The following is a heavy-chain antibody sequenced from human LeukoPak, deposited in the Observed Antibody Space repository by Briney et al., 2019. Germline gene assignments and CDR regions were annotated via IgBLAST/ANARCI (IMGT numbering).Heavy chain of an antibody. CDR3: ARAMDV. CDR1: GFTVSSNY. Sequence: GGSLRLSCAASGFTVSSNYMSWVRQAPGKGLERVANIKQDGSEKYYVDSVKGRFTISRDNAKNSLYLQMNSLRAEDTAVYYCARAMDVWGQGTTVTVSS. CDR2: IKQDGSEK. J-gene: IGHJ6*02. V-gene: IGHV3-7*03.